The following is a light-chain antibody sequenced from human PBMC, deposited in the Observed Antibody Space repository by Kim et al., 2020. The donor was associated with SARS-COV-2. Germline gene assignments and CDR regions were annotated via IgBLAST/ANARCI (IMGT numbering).Light chain of an antibody. CDR3: QSSDGTTVV. CDR2: DDN. Sequence: GKTGTISRTRSSGSIASNFVQWYQQRPGSSPITMIYDDNQRPSGVPDRFSGSIDSSSNSASLTISGLKTEDEADYYCQSSDGTTVVFGGGTRLTVL. CDR1: SGSIASNF. V-gene: IGLV6-57*01. J-gene: IGLJ2*01.